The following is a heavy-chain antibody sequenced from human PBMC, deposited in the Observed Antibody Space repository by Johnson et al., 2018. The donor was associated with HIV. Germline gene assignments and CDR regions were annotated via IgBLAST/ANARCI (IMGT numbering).Heavy chain of an antibody. V-gene: IGHV3-30*04. J-gene: IGHJ3*02. CDR3: ARAYNYPI. Sequence: VQLVESGGGVVQPGRSLRLSCASSGFTFSSYAMHWVRQAPGKGLKWVAVIWYDGSNKYYADSVKGRFTISRDNFKNTLFLQMNSLRVEDTAVYYCARAYNYPIWGQGTMLTVSS. CDR2: IWYDGSNK. CDR1: GFTFSSYA. D-gene: IGHD1-1*01.